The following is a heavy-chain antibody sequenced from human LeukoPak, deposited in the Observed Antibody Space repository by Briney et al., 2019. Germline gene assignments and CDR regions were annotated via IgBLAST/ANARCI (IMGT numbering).Heavy chain of an antibody. D-gene: IGHD3-10*01. CDR3: ATSDYYGSGSYVMDV. Sequence: SETLSLTCTVSGGSISSYYWGWIRQPPGKGLEWIGSIYYSGSTYYNPSLKSRVTISVDTSKNQFSLKLSSVTAADTAVYYCATSDYYGSGSYVMDVWGKGTTVTISS. CDR1: GGSISSYY. CDR2: IYYSGST. J-gene: IGHJ6*04. V-gene: IGHV4-39*01.